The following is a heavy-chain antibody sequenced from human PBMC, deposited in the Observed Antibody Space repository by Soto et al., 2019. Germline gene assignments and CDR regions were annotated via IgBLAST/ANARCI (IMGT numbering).Heavy chain of an antibody. V-gene: IGHV1-69*12. J-gene: IGHJ4*02. CDR1: GGTFSSYA. CDR3: ARTNGGIQGYGPGDDY. D-gene: IGHD1-20*01. CDR2: IIPIFGTA. Sequence: QVQLVQSGAEVKKPGSSVKVSCKASGGTFSSYAISWVRQAPGQGLEWMGGIIPIFGTANYAQKFQGRVTSNADECTSTAYMELSSRRSEDTAVYYCARTNGGIQGYGPGDDYWGQGTLVTVSS.